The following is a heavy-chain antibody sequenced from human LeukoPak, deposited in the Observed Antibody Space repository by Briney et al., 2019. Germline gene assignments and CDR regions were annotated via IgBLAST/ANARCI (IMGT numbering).Heavy chain of an antibody. CDR2: ISYDGRNQ. CDR1: GFSFTTYG. D-gene: IGHD1-26*01. Sequence: PGRSLRLSYAASGFSFTTYGMHWVRQAPLKGLEWLAAISYDGRNQNYADSVKGRFTIFRDNSQNTLYLQMNSLRAEDTALYYCVKDRTIDGRSSPFDSWGQGTLVTVSS. V-gene: IGHV3-30*18. J-gene: IGHJ4*02. CDR3: VKDRTIDGRSSPFDS.